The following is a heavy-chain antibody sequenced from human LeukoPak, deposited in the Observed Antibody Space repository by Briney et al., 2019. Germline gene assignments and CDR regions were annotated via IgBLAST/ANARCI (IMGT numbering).Heavy chain of an antibody. D-gene: IGHD1/OR15-1a*01. V-gene: IGHV3-23*01. J-gene: IGHJ5*02. CDR2: ISGSGGST. CDR1: GFTFSSYA. CDR3: AKDFGITGTFDP. Sequence: GGSLRLSCASSGFTFSSYAMSWVRQAPGKVLEWVSAISGSGGSTYYADSVKGRFTISRDNSKNTLYLQMNSLRAEDTAVYYCAKDFGITGTFDPWGQGTLVTVSS.